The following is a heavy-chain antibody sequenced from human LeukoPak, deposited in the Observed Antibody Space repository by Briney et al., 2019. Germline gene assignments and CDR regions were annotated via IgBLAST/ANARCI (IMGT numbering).Heavy chain of an antibody. CDR1: GGSFSGYY. V-gene: IGHV4-34*01. J-gene: IGHJ6*02. CDR2: INHSGST. Sequence: SETLSLTCAVYGGSFSGYYWSWIRQPPGKGLEWIGEINHSGSTNCNPSLKSRVTISVDTSKNQFSLKLSSVTAADTAVYYCARGRRRTAIPSPYYYYGMNVWGQGTTVTVSS. CDR3: ARGRRRTAIPSPYYYYGMNV.